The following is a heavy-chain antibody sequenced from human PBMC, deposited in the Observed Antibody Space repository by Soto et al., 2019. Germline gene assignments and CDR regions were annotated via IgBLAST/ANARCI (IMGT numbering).Heavy chain of an antibody. CDR2: INWNGSST. V-gene: IGHV3-20*01. D-gene: IGHD3-10*01. J-gene: IGHJ3*02. Sequence: TGGSLRLSCAASGFTFDDYDMSWVRQAPGKGLEWVSGINWNGSSTGYADSVKGRFTISRDNAKNSLYLQMNSLRAEDTALYHYARGTMADDAFDTWGQGTMVTVSS. CDR3: ARGTMADDAFDT. CDR1: GFTFDDYD.